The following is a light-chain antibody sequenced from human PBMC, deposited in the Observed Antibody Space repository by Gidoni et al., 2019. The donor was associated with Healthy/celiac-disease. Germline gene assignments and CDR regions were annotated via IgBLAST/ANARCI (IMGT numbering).Light chain of an antibody. CDR3: SSYTSSSTYV. V-gene: IGLV2-14*01. Sequence: QSALTQPASVSGSPGQSITIPSPGTSSDVGGYNYVSWYQQHPGKAPKLMIYDVSTRPSGVSKRFSGSKSGNTASLTISGLQAEDEADYYFSSYTSSSTYVFGTGTKVTVL. J-gene: IGLJ1*01. CDR1: SSDVGGYNY. CDR2: DVS.